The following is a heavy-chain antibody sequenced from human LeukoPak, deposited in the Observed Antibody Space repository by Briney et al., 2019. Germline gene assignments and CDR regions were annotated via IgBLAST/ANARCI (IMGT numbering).Heavy chain of an antibody. J-gene: IGHJ4*02. CDR2: MNSGGDT. CDR1: GFTFSSYA. V-gene: IGHV3-53*01. Sequence: GGSLRLSCAASGFTFSSYAMHWVRQAPGMGLEWVSSMNSGGDTYYADSVKGRFIISRDKSRNTLYLQMNSLRVDDTAVYYCARGGSMVRGVLWGQGTLVTVSS. D-gene: IGHD3-10*01. CDR3: ARGGSMVRGVL.